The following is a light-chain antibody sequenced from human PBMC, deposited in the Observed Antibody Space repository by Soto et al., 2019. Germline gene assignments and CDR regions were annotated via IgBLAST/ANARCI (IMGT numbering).Light chain of an antibody. CDR2: DVS. Sequence: QSALTQPASVSGSPGQSITISCTGTSSDVGSYNLVSWYQQHPGKAPKLLIYDVSNRPSGLSNRFSGSKSGNTASLTIAGLQADDEADYYCSSHASGSTLIFGGGTKVTVL. CDR3: SSHASGSTLI. CDR1: SSDVGSYNL. V-gene: IGLV2-14*02. J-gene: IGLJ2*01.